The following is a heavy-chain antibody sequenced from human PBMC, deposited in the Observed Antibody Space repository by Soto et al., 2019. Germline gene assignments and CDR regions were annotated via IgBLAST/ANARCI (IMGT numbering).Heavy chain of an antibody. D-gene: IGHD2-15*01. V-gene: IGHV4-31*03. Sequence: QVQLQESGPELVKPSQTLSLTCTVSGGSISSNGHYWTWIRQHPGKGLEWIAYIYYTGNTYYNQSLKSRLSISVDTSKNQFSLELRSVTAADTAVYYCAREQWGYDSWGQGTLVTVSS. CDR2: IYYTGNT. J-gene: IGHJ4*02. CDR1: GGSISSNGHY. CDR3: AREQWGYDS.